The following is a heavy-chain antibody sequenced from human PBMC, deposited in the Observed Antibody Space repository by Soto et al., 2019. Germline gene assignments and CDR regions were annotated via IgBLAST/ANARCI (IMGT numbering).Heavy chain of an antibody. Sequence: QVQLVGSGGGLVKPRGSLSISCAASGFSFSDFYMTWIRQAPGKGLEWIAYIGSGGSPIYYADSVKGRFTISWDNSKKSLYLQMNSLRADDTAMYFCARDEYISAYWGQGTLVTVSS. CDR2: IGSGGSPI. J-gene: IGHJ4*02. CDR3: ARDEYISAY. D-gene: IGHD6-19*01. V-gene: IGHV3-11*01. CDR1: GFSFSDFY.